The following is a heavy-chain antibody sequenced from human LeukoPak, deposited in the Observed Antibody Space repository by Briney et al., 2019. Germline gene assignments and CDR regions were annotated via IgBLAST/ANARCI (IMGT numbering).Heavy chain of an antibody. V-gene: IGHV3-11*04. CDR1: GFTFSDYY. CDR3: ARCQNQWGLRFYYYYYYIDV. CDR2: ISSSGSTI. D-gene: IGHD5-12*01. J-gene: IGHJ6*03. Sequence: GGSLRLSCAASGFTFSDYYMSWIRQAPGKGLEWVSYISSSGSTIYYADSVKGRFTISRDNAKNSLYLQMNSLRAEDTAVYYCARCQNQWGLRFYYYYYYIDVWGKGTTVTISS.